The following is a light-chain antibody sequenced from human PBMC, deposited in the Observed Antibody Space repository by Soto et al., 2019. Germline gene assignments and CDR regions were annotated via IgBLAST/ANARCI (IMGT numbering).Light chain of an antibody. CDR1: QNLGDGR. CDR3: QEHASI. CDR2: DAS. J-gene: IGKJ5*01. V-gene: IGKV3-20*01. Sequence: VLTQSPGTLSLSPGERATLSCRANQNLGDGRLAWYQQKPGQPPTLLIYDASTRATGIPDRFSGSGSGTDFTLTISRLEPEDFAVYYCQEHASIFGQGTRLVIK.